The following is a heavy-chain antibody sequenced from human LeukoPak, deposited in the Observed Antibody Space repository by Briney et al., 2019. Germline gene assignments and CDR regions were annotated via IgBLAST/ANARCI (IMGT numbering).Heavy chain of an antibody. V-gene: IGHV4-38-2*02. CDR3: ARDGYYYGSGSDY. Sequence: KPSETLSLTCTVPGYSISSGYYWGWIRQPPGKGLEWIGSIYHSGSTYYNPSLKSRVTISVDTSKNQFSLKLSSVTAADTAVYYCARDGYYYGSGSDYWGQGTLVTVSS. CDR1: GYSISSGYY. J-gene: IGHJ4*02. CDR2: IYHSGST. D-gene: IGHD3-10*01.